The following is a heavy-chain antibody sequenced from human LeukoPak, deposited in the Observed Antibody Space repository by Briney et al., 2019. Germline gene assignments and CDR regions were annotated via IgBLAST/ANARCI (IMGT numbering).Heavy chain of an antibody. CDR1: GGTFSSYA. J-gene: IGHJ4*02. CDR2: IIPIFGTA. Sequence: SVKVSCKASGGTFSSYAISWVRQAPGQRLEWMGRIIPIFGTANYAQKFQGRVTITTDESTSTAYMELSSLRSEDTGVYYCWRVNRNDVGFDYLGQGTLVTVSS. V-gene: IGHV1-69*05. D-gene: IGHD1-1*01. CDR3: WRVNRNDVGFDY.